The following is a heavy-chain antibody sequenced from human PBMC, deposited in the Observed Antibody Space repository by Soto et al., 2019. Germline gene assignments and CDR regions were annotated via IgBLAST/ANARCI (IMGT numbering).Heavy chain of an antibody. CDR3: ARDSGEDYRFNWFDP. J-gene: IGHJ5*02. D-gene: IGHD4-4*01. CDR1: GGSISSGGYY. Sequence: PSETLSLTCTVSGGSISSGGYYWSWIRQHPGKGLEWIGYIYYSGSTYYNPSLKSRVTISVDTSKNQFSLKLSSVTAADTAVYYCARDSGEDYRFNWFDPWGQGTLVTVSS. CDR2: IYYSGST. V-gene: IGHV4-31*03.